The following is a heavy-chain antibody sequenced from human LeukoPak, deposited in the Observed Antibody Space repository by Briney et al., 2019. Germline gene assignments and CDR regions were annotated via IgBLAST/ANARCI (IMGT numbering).Heavy chain of an antibody. CDR2: ISRDGTIT. D-gene: IGHD6-13*01. CDR3: VREIGAPGSFNF. V-gene: IGHV3-74*01. J-gene: IGHJ3*01. CDR1: GFTFSSSW. Sequence: GGFLRLSCAASGFTFSSSWMHWVRQVPGKGLAWVSRISRDGTITNYADSVKGRFTISRDNAKNTLYLQMNSLRAEDTALFYCVREIGAPGSFNFWGPGTMVAVSS.